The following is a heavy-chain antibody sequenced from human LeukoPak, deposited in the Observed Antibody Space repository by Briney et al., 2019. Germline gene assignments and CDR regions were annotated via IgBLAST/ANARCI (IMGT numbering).Heavy chain of an antibody. CDR2: IIPIFGTA. Sequence: ASVKVSCKASGYTFTSYGISWVRQAPGQGLEWMGGIIPIFGTANYAQKFQGRVTITADKSTSTAYMELSSMRSEDTAVYYCARDLHLGYSSFMGWGQGTLVTVSS. J-gene: IGHJ4*02. V-gene: IGHV1-69*06. D-gene: IGHD6-19*01. CDR3: ARDLHLGYSSFMG. CDR1: GYTFTSYG.